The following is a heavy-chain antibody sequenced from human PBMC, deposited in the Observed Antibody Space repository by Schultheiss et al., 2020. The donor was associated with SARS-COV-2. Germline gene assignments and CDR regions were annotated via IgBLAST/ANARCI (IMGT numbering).Heavy chain of an antibody. CDR3: ARQVEYSSSATYYYYYMDV. J-gene: IGHJ6*03. V-gene: IGHV4-39*01. Sequence: SQTLSLTCTVSGGSISSSSYYWGWIRQPPGKGLEWIGSIYYSGSTYYNPSLKSRVTISVDTSKNQFSLKLSSVTAADTAVYYCARQVEYSSSATYYYYYMDVWGKGTTVTVSS. CDR1: GGSISSSSYY. D-gene: IGHD6-6*01. CDR2: IYYSGST.